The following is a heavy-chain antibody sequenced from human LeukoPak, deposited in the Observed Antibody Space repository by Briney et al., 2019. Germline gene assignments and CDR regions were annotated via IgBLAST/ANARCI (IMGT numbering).Heavy chain of an antibody. CDR1: GFTFSSYA. CDR3: AKIPSGSAVFRYYFDY. D-gene: IGHD2-2*01. V-gene: IGHV3-23*01. J-gene: IGHJ4*02. CDR2: ISGSGGST. Sequence: GGSLRLSCAASGFTFSSYAMSWVRQDPGKGLEWVSAISGSGGSTYYADSVKGRFTISRDNSKNTLYLQMNSLRAEDTAVYYCAKIPSGSAVFRYYFDYWGQGTLVTVSS.